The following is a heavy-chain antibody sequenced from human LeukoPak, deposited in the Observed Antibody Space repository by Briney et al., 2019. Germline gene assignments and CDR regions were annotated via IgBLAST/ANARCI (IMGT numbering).Heavy chain of an antibody. CDR2: INHSGST. V-gene: IGHV4-34*01. CDR1: GGSFSGYY. J-gene: IGHJ4*02. CDR3: ARSYYSVWGSYRLFDY. Sequence: SETLSLTCAVYGGSFSGYYWSWLRQPPGKGLEWIGEINHSGSTNYNPSLKSRVTISVDTSKNQFSLKLSSVTAADTAVYYCARSYYSVWGSYRLFDYWGQGTLVTVSS. D-gene: IGHD3-16*02.